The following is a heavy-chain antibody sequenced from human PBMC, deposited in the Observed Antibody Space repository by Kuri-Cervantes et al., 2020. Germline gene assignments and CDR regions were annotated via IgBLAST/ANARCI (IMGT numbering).Heavy chain of an antibody. Sequence: GGSLRLACAASGFTFSYSSMGWVRQAAEKWVEWVSDIKKSDGSTYYPDSVKGRFTTSRDDSKNTLYLQMNSLKTEDTVVYYCTRGGSYLYYYYYMDVWGKGTTVTVSS. CDR2: IKKSDGST. V-gene: IGHV3-23*01. CDR3: TRGGSYLYYYYYMDV. J-gene: IGHJ6*03. CDR1: GFTFSYSS. D-gene: IGHD2-15*01.